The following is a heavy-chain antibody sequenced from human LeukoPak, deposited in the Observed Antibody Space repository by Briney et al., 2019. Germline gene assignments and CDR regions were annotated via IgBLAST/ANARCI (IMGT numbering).Heavy chain of an antibody. CDR2: INQYGSEK. V-gene: IGHV3-7*01. Sequence: GGSLRLSCAASGFTFSNYWMSWVRQAPGKGLEWVANINQYGSEKYYVDSVKGRFTISRDNAKNSLYLQMNSLRAEDTAVYYCARGDYFGSGTSFIDAFDIRGQGTMVTVS. CDR3: ARGDYFGSGTSFIDAFDI. D-gene: IGHD3-10*01. J-gene: IGHJ3*02. CDR1: GFTFSNYW.